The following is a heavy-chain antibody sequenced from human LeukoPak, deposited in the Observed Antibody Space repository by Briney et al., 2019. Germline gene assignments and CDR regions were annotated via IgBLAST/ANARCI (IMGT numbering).Heavy chain of an antibody. CDR1: GYIFSDHA. Sequence: PGGSLRLSCAASGYIFSDHAMHWVRQAPGKGLEWLAYLSHDGTTAYYANSVKGRLTISRDNSKNTLFLQLSSLRTEDTAVYYCARGGIAAAGPFDPWGQGTLVTVSS. D-gene: IGHD6-13*01. V-gene: IGHV3-30*04. J-gene: IGHJ5*02. CDR3: ARGGIAAAGPFDP. CDR2: LSHDGTTA.